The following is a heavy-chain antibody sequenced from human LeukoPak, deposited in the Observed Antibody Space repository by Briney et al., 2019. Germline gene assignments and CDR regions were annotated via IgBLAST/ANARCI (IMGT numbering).Heavy chain of an antibody. CDR2: NSGSTGDT. V-gene: IGHV1-18*03. CDR1: GYSFVLYG. Sequence: SVNVSCKASGYSFVLYGISWLRQAPAEGPEWMGWNSGSTGDTNYAQKFQGRVTMTADTYSSTAYMELRSLRLDDMAVYYCARDENYGIFFNVDYWGQGTLVTVSS. CDR3: ARDENYGIFFNVDY. D-gene: IGHD4-17*01. J-gene: IGHJ4*02.